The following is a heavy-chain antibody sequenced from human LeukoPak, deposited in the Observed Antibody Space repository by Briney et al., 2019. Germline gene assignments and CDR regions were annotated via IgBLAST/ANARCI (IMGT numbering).Heavy chain of an antibody. CDR2: IYYSGST. CDR1: GGSISSYY. J-gene: IGHJ4*02. D-gene: IGHD6-13*01. V-gene: IGHV4-59*08. Sequence: SETLSLTCTVSGGSISSYYWSWIRQPPGKGLEWIGYIYYSGSTNYNPSLKSRVTISVDTSKNQFSLKLSSVTAADTAVYYCARYLRTSSSWYYFDYWGQGTLVTVSS. CDR3: ARYLRTSSSWYYFDY.